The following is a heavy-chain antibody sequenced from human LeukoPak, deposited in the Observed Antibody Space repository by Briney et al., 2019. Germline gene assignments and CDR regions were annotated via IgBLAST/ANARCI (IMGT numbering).Heavy chain of an antibody. J-gene: IGHJ4*02. CDR1: GFTFSSYW. Sequence: GGSLRLSCAASGFTFSSYWMSWVRQAPGKGLEWVANIKQDGSEKYYVDSVKGRFTISRDNAKNSLYLQMNSLRAEDTAVYYCARAPYQPYYDFWSGYSGSFDYWGQGTLVTVSS. CDR2: IKQDGSEK. V-gene: IGHV3-7*01. D-gene: IGHD3-3*01. CDR3: ARAPYQPYYDFWSGYSGSFDY.